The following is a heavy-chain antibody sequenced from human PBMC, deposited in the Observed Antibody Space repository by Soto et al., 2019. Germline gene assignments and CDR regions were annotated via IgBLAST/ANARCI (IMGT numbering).Heavy chain of an antibody. CDR2: IYYSGST. CDR1: GGSISSYY. J-gene: IGHJ6*03. V-gene: IGHV4-59*08. CDR3: ARRNIVVVPAAMNSPDYYYYYMDV. D-gene: IGHD2-2*01. Sequence: SETLSLTCTVSGGSISSYYWSWIRQPPGKGLEWIGYIYYSGSTNYNPSLKSRVTISVDTSKNQFSLKLSSVTAADTAVYYCARRNIVVVPAAMNSPDYYYYYMDVWGKGTTVTVSS.